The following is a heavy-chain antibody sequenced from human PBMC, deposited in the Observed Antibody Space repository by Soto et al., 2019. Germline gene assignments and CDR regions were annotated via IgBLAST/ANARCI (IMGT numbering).Heavy chain of an antibody. CDR1: GGSISSGDYY. CDR2: IYYSGST. CDR3: ARVTRDGHYSGSAIAFDY. J-gene: IGHJ4*02. D-gene: IGHD3-10*01. Sequence: QVQLQESGPGLVKPSQTLSLTCTVSGGSISSGDYYWSWIRQHPGKGLEWIGYIYYSGSTYYNPSPKSRVTISVDTSKHQFSLKLSSVTAADTAVYYCARVTRDGHYSGSAIAFDYWGQGTLVTVSS. V-gene: IGHV4-31*03.